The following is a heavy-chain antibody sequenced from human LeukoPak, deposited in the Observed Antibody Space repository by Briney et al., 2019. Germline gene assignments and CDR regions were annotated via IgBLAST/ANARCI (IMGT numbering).Heavy chain of an antibody. CDR3: ARRGGGDPYY. Sequence: SETLPLTCTVSGGSISRSHYYWDWIRQPPGKGLEWIGSIYFSGSTSYNPSLKSRVAISVDTSKNQFSLKLSSVTATDTAIYYCARRGGGDPYYWAQGTLVTASS. D-gene: IGHD4-17*01. J-gene: IGHJ4*02. CDR2: IYFSGST. V-gene: IGHV4-39*01. CDR1: GGSISRSHYY.